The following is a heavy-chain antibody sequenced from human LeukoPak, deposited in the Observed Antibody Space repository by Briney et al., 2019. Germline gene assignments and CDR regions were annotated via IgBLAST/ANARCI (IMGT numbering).Heavy chain of an antibody. CDR3: ARGFSTLPTYNWNYGRGYNWFDP. D-gene: IGHD1-7*01. J-gene: IGHJ5*02. CDR1: GGSISSSGYY. V-gene: IGHV4-30-2*01. CDR2: IYHSGST. Sequence: PSETLSLTCTVSGGSISSSGYYWSWIRQPPGKGLEWIGYIYHSGSTYYNPSLKSRVTISVDRSKNQFSLKLSSVTAADTAVYYCARGFSTLPTYNWNYGRGYNWFDPWGQGTLVTVSS.